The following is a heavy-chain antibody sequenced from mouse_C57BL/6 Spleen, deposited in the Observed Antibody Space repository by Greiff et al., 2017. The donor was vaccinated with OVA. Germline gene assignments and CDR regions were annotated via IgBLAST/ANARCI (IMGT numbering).Heavy chain of an antibody. V-gene: IGHV5-9*01. Sequence: VQLVESGGGLVKPGGSLKLSCAASGFTFSSYTMSWVRQTPEKRLEWVATISGGGGNTYYPDSVKGRFTISRDNAKNTLYLQMSSLRSEDTALYYCARNGGNYGDYFDYWGQGTTLTVSS. CDR3: ARNGGNYGDYFDY. D-gene: IGHD2-1*01. CDR2: ISGGGGNT. CDR1: GFTFSSYT. J-gene: IGHJ2*01.